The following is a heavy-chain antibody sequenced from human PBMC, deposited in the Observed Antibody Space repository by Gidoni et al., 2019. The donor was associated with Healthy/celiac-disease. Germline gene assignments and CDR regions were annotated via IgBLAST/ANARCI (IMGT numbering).Heavy chain of an antibody. J-gene: IGHJ3*02. CDR3: AGDFKTDIVATIYSFGAFDI. Sequence: QVQLQESGPGLVKSSETLSLTCTVSGGSISSYYWSWIRQPPEKVLEWIGYIYYSGCTNYNPARKSRVTISVDTSKNQYTLKLSSETAADTSVYCGAGDFKTDIVATIYSFGAFDIWGQGTMVTVSS. CDR2: IYYSGCT. CDR1: GGSISSYY. D-gene: IGHD5-12*01. V-gene: IGHV4-59*01.